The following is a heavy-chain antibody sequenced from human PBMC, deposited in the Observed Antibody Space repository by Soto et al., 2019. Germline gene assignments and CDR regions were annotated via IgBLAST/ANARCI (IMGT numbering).Heavy chain of an antibody. CDR3: ARDPLRGSSWSYYYYGMDV. J-gene: IGHJ6*02. CDR1: GGSIISSNW. V-gene: IGHV4-4*02. CDR2: IYHSGST. D-gene: IGHD6-13*01. Sequence: SETLSLTCAVSGGSIISSNWWSFVRQPPGKGLEWIGEIYHSGSTNYNPSLKSRVTISVDKSKNQFSLKLSSVTAADTAVYYCARDPLRGSSWSYYYYGMDVWGQGTTVTVSS.